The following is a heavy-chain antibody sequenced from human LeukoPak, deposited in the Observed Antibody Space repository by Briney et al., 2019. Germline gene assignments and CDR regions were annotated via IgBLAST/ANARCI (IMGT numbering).Heavy chain of an antibody. J-gene: IGHJ4*02. D-gene: IGHD5-24*01. Sequence: PSETLSLTCAVYGGSFSGYYWSWVRQPSGKGLEWIGEINHSGSTNYNPSLKSRVTISVDTSKNQFSLKLSSVTAADTAVYYCARNSQEDVRDGYKVTAYYFDYWGQGTLVTVSS. CDR2: INHSGST. CDR3: ARNSQEDVRDGYKVTAYYFDY. CDR1: GGSFSGYY. V-gene: IGHV4-34*01.